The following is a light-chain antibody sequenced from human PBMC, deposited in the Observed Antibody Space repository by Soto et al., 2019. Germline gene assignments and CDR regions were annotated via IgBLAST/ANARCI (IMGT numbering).Light chain of an antibody. CDR3: QQSFT. CDR2: GAS. J-gene: IGKJ3*01. V-gene: IGKV3-20*01. CDR1: QSLDARY. Sequence: EIVLTQSPGTLSLSPGERAILSCRASQSLDARYLDWYQQKPGQAPRLLIYGASNRATDIPDRFSGSASGTVFTLTITRLEPDDYAVYFCQQSFTFGPGTKVDLK.